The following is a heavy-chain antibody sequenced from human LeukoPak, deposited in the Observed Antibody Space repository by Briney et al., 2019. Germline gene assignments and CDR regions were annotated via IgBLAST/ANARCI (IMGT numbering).Heavy chain of an antibody. V-gene: IGHV4-34*01. J-gene: IGHJ4*02. CDR1: GGSFSGYY. CDR2: INHSGST. D-gene: IGHD1-26*01. CDR3: AVSLVGATPFDY. Sequence: PSETLSLTCAVYGGSFSGYYRSWSRQPPGMGLEWIGEINHSGSTNYNPSLKSRVTISVDTSKNQFSLKLSSVTAADTAVYYCAVSLVGATPFDYWGQGTLVTVSS.